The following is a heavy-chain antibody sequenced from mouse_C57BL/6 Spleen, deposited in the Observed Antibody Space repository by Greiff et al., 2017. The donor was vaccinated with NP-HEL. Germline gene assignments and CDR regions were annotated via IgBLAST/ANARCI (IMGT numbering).Heavy chain of an antibody. V-gene: IGHV14-2*01. CDR1: GFNIKDYY. J-gene: IGHJ2*01. D-gene: IGHD2-4*01. CDR3: ARSEGLRRGLYYFDY. CDR2: IDPEDGET. Sequence: VQLKQSGAELVKPGASVKLSCTASGFNIKDYYMHWVKQRTEQGLEWIGRIDPEDGETKYAPKFQGKATITADTSSNTAYLQLSSLTSEDTAVYYCARSEGLRRGLYYFDYWGQGTTLTVSS.